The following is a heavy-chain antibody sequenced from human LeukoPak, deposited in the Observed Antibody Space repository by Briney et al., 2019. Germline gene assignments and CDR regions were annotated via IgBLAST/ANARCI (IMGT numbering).Heavy chain of an antibody. CDR2: IYHSGST. D-gene: IGHD6-19*01. CDR1: GGSISSYY. V-gene: IGHV4-59*12. J-gene: IGHJ4*02. CDR3: ARYDVGWYYFDY. Sequence: PSETLSLTCTVSGGSISSYYWSWIRRPPEKGLEWIGEIYHSGSTNYNPSLKSRVTISVDKSKNQFSLKLSSVTAADTAVYYCARYDVGWYYFDYWGQGTLVTVSS.